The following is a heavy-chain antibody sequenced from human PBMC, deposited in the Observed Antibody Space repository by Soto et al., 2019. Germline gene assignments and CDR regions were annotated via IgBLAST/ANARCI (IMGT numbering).Heavy chain of an antibody. CDR2: ISYDGSNK. CDR3: AKDRGYYDFWSGYDFDY. V-gene: IGHV3-30*18. J-gene: IGHJ4*02. CDR1: GFTFSSYG. Sequence: QVQLVESGGGVVQPGRSLRLSCAASGFTFSSYGMHWVRQAPGKGLEWVAVISYDGSNKYYADSVKGRFTISRDNSKNTLYLQMNSLRAEDTAVYYCAKDRGYYDFWSGYDFDYWGQGTLVTVSS. D-gene: IGHD3-3*01.